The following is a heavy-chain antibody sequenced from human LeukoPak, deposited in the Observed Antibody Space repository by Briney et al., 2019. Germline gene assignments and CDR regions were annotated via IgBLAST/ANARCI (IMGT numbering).Heavy chain of an antibody. D-gene: IGHD1-1*01. Sequence: PSETLSLTCAVCGGSFSGYYWSWIRQPPGKGLEWIGEINHSGSTNYNPSLKSRVTISVDTSKNQFSLKLNSVTAADTAVYYCARINWNYFDYWGQGILVTVSS. CDR3: ARINWNYFDY. J-gene: IGHJ4*02. CDR2: INHSGST. CDR1: GGSFSGYY. V-gene: IGHV4-34*01.